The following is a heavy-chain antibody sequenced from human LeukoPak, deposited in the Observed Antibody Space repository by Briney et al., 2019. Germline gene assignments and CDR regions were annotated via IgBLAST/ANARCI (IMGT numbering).Heavy chain of an antibody. Sequence: SETLSLTCSVSGGSVINYYWTWIRQPPGKRLEWLGYSYYSGTTNYNPSLKSRVSILVDTSKNQFSLKLTSVTAADTAVYYCARQLAHFDFWGQGILVTVSS. CDR1: GGSVINYY. CDR2: SYYSGTT. J-gene: IGHJ4*02. V-gene: IGHV4-59*08. CDR3: ARQLAHFDF.